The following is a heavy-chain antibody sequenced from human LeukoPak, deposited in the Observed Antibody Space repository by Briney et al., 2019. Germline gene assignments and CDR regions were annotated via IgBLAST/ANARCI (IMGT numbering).Heavy chain of an antibody. J-gene: IGHJ4*02. CDR1: GFTFSSYE. CDR3: ARTAFSSSWYDY. CDR2: ISSSGSTI. D-gene: IGHD6-13*01. V-gene: IGHV3-48*03. Sequence: PGGSLRLSCAASGFTFSSYEMNWVRQAPGKGLEWVSYISSSGSTIYYADSVKGRFTISRDNAKNSLYLQMNSPRAEDTAVYYCARTAFSSSWYDYWGQGTLVTVSS.